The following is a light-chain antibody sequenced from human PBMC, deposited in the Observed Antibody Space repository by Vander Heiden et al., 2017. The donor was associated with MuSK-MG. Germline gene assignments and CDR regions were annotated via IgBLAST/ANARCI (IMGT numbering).Light chain of an antibody. CDR3: LQDYSYPYS. J-gene: IGKJ2*01. CDR2: GAS. Sequence: ANHITPSPSALSAPVGDSVTFTCRASQDISDHLDWYQQRPGRAPRLLIYGASTLQSGVPSRFSGSGSGTDFSLTISSLQPEDFATYHCLQDYSYPYSFGQGTKLEIK. CDR1: QDISDH. V-gene: IGKV1-6*01.